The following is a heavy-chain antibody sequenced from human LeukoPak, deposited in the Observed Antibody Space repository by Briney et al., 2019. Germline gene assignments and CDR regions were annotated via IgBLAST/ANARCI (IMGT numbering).Heavy chain of an antibody. CDR3: ARGMTTVTINDAFDI. J-gene: IGHJ3*02. Sequence: KAGGSLRLSCAASEFTFSSYWMSWVRQAPGKGLEWVSSISSSSSYIYYADSVKGRFTISRDNAKKSLYLQMNSLRAEDTAVYYCARGMTTVTINDAFDIWGQGTMVTVSS. V-gene: IGHV3-21*01. CDR1: EFTFSSYW. D-gene: IGHD4-17*01. CDR2: ISSSSSYI.